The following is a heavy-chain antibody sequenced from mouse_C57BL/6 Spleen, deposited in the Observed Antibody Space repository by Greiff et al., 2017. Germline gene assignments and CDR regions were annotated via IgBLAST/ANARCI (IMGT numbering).Heavy chain of an antibody. Sequence: QVQLQQSGAELVKPGASVKMSCKASGYTFTSYWITWVKQRPGQGLEWIGDIYPGSGSTNYNEKFKSKATLTVDTSSSTAYMQLSSLTSEDSAVYYCARYLTTVVPFDYWGQGTTLTVSS. V-gene: IGHV1-55*01. CDR2: IYPGSGST. CDR3: ARYLTTVVPFDY. D-gene: IGHD1-1*01. J-gene: IGHJ2*01. CDR1: GYTFTSYW.